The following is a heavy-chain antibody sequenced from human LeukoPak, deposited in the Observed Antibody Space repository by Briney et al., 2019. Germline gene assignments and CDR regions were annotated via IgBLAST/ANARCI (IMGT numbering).Heavy chain of an antibody. D-gene: IGHD5-12*01. CDR2: ISGSGGST. CDR1: GFTFSSYG. J-gene: IGHJ5*02. V-gene: IGHV3-23*01. CDR3: ASSGGYGFDP. Sequence: GGSLRLSCAATGFTFSSYGMSWVRKAPGKALEWVSAISGSGGSTYYADSVKGRFTISRDNSKNTLYLQMNSLRAEDTAVYYCASSGGYGFDPWGQGTLVTVSS.